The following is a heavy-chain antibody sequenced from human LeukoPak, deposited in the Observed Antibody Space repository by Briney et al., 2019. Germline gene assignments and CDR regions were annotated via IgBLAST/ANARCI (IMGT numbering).Heavy chain of an antibody. CDR1: GGTFSSYA. CDR3: ARVGGWGRGSRLGLYYYYYTDV. J-gene: IGHJ6*03. CDR2: IIPIFGTA. D-gene: IGHD1-26*01. Sequence: SVKVSCKASGGTFSSYAISWVRQAPGQGLEWMGGIIPIFGTANYAQKFQGRVTITADESTSTAYMELSSLRSEDTAVYYCARVGGWGRGSRLGLYYYYYTDVWGKGTTVTVSS. V-gene: IGHV1-69*01.